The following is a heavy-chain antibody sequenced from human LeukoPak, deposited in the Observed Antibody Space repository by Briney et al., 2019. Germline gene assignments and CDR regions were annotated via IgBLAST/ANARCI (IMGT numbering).Heavy chain of an antibody. D-gene: IGHD6-13*01. V-gene: IGHV3-15*01. CDR1: GFTFSNAW. CDR2: IKSKTDGGTT. J-gene: IGHJ4*02. CDR3: TTDIAAAGTDH. Sequence: GGSLRLSCAASGFTFSNAWLSWVRQAPGKGREWVGRIKSKTDGGTTDYAAPVKGRFTSSRYDSKNTLYLQMNSLKTEDTAVYYCTTDIAAAGTDHWGQGTLVTVSS.